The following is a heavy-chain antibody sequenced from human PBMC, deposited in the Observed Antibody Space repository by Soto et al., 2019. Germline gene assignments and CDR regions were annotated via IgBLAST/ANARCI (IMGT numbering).Heavy chain of an antibody. V-gene: IGHV3-48*01. CDR1: GFTFSSYS. CDR3: AREERYCSGGSCYSPSPDY. CDR2: ISSSSSTI. Sequence: GGSLRLSGAASGFTFSSYSMNWVRRAPGKGLEWVSYISSSSSTIYYADSVKGRFTISRDNAKNSLYLQMNSLRAEDTAVYYCAREERYCSGGSCYSPSPDYWGQGTLVTVSS. D-gene: IGHD2-15*01. J-gene: IGHJ4*02.